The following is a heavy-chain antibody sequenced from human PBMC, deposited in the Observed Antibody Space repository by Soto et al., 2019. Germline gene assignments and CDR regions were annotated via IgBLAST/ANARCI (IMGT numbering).Heavy chain of an antibody. CDR2: IYYTGST. CDR3: ARGREEAGGPFDY. J-gene: IGHJ4*02. Sequence: QVQLQESGPGLVKPSQTLSLTCSVSGASISSGNYYWSWIRQHPGKGLEWIRYIYYTGSTYYNPSLRSRITISEDMSKNHFSLRLSSVTAADTAVYYCARGREEAGGPFDYWGQGTLVTVSS. V-gene: IGHV4-31*03. CDR1: GASISSGNYY. D-gene: IGHD3-10*01.